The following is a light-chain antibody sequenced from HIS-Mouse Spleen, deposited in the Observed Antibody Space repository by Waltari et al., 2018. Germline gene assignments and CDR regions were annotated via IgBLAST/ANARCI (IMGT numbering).Light chain of an antibody. CDR2: EGS. Sequence: QSALTQPASVSGSPGQSITISCTGTSSDVGSYNLVSWYQRHPGKAPKLMIYEGSKRPSGVSNRFSGSKSGNTASLTISGLQAEDEADYYCCSYAGISTWVFGGGTKLTVL. CDR1: SSDVGSYNL. CDR3: CSYAGISTWV. J-gene: IGLJ3*02. V-gene: IGLV2-23*01.